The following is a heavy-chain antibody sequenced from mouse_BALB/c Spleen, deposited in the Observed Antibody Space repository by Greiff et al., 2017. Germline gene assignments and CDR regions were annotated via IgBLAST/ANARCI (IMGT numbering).Heavy chain of an antibody. CDR3: ARIYYGYDGRFSWFAY. CDR2: ISYSGST. Sequence: EVQGVESGPGLVKPSQSLSLTCTVTGYSITSDYAWNWIRQFPGNKLEWMGYISYSGSTSYNPSLKSRISITRDTSKNQFFLQLNSVTTEDTATYYCARIYYGYDGRFSWFAYWGQGTLVTVSA. CDR1: GYSITSDYA. J-gene: IGHJ3*01. V-gene: IGHV3-2*02. D-gene: IGHD2-2*01.